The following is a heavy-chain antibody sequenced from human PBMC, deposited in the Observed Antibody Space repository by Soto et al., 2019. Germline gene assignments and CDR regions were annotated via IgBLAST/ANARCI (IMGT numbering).Heavy chain of an antibody. CDR3: ASSAGHRGDFFSNNGMDV. J-gene: IGHJ6*02. Sequence: PSETLSLTCSVSGASIRSYYWHWIRQPPGKGLEWIGYVYTSDYTRYSSSLKSRVTISVDTSKSQFYLRLNSVTAADTAVYYCASSAGHRGDFFSNNGMDVLRQVNTVTVSS. V-gene: IGHV4-4*08. CDR2: VYTSDYT. CDR1: GASIRSYY. D-gene: IGHD3-10*01.